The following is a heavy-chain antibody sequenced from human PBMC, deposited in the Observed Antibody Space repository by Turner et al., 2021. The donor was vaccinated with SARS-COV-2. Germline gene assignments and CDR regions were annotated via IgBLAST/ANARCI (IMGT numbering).Heavy chain of an antibody. Sequence: QLQLLESGPGLVKPSETLYLTCTVSGGSISSSTYYWCWIRQPPGKGLEWIGNIYKSGITDYNPSLKSRVTISVDTSKSQFSLKLSAVTAADTSVYYWARRMDTAMDYYGMDVWGQGTTVTVSS. J-gene: IGHJ6*02. V-gene: IGHV4-39*01. CDR3: ARRMDTAMDYYGMDV. CDR1: GGSISSSTYY. D-gene: IGHD5-18*01. CDR2: IYKSGIT.